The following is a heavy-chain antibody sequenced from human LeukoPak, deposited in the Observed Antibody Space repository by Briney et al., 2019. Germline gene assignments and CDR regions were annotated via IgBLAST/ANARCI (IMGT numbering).Heavy chain of an antibody. CDR1: GFTFSSYA. CDR2: ISGSGGST. D-gene: IGHD3-10*01. J-gene: IGHJ3*02. Sequence: GGSLRLSCAASGFTFSSYAMSWVRQAPGKGLEWVSAISGSGGSTYYADSVKGRFTISRDNSKNTLYLQMNSLRAEDTAVYYCAKXYXNMXRGVIPAFDIWGQGTMVTVSS. V-gene: IGHV3-23*01. CDR3: AKXYXNMXRGVIPAFDI.